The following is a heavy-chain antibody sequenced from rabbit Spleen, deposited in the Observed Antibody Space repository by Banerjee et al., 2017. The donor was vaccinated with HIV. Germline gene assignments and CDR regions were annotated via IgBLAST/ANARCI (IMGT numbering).Heavy chain of an antibody. V-gene: IGHV1S40*01. J-gene: IGHJ6*01. CDR3: ARDSGSSFTTCGMDL. D-gene: IGHD8-1*01. CDR1: GFSFSSSDY. Sequence: QSLEESGGDMVQPGASLTLTCTASGFSFSSSDYMCWVRQAPGKGLEWIACIDIGSRDFTYYASWAKGRCSISKTTSTTVTLQMTSLTVADTATYFCARDSGSSFTTCGMDLWGQGTLVTVS. CDR2: IDIGSRDFT.